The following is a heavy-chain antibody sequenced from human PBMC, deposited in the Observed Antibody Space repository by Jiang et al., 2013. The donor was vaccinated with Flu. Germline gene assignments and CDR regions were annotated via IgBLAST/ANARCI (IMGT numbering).Heavy chain of an antibody. V-gene: IGHV1-8*01. D-gene: IGHD1-7*01. CDR3: ARRGGGSGTTLPY. Sequence: SGAEVKKPGASVTVSCKASGYTFISYDINWVRQAAGQGLEWMGWMNPNSGNTGYAQKFQGRVTMTRNTSISTAYMELSSLTSEDTAVYYCARRGGGSGTTLPYWGQGTLVPVSS. J-gene: IGHJ4*02. CDR1: GYTFISYD. CDR2: MNPNSGNT.